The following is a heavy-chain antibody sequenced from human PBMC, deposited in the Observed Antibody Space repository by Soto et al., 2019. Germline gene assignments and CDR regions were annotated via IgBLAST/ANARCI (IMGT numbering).Heavy chain of an antibody. V-gene: IGHV4-59*01. CDR2: VYYTGST. D-gene: IGHD1-26*01. J-gene: IGHJ4*02. CDR3: ASGWEPIDY. Sequence: SETLSLTCTVSDGLISSFYWSWNRQPPGKGLEWIGYVYYTGSTSYNPSLKSRVTISVDTSKNQFSLKLSSVTAADTAVYYCASGWEPIDYWGQGTLVTVSS. CDR1: DGLISSFY.